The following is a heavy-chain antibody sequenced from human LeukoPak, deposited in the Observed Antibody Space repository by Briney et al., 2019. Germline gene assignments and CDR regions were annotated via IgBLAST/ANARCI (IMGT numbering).Heavy chain of an antibody. CDR1: GFTFSSYA. J-gene: IGHJ4*02. V-gene: IGHV3-23*01. CDR3: AKDRGSSKYYFDY. CDR2: ISGSGGST. Sequence: GGSLRLSCAASGFTFSSYAMSWVRQAPGKGLEWVSAISGSGGSTYYADSVKGRFTTSRDNSKNTLYLQMNSLRAEDTAVYYCAKDRGSSKYYFDYWGQGTLVTVSS. D-gene: IGHD1-26*01.